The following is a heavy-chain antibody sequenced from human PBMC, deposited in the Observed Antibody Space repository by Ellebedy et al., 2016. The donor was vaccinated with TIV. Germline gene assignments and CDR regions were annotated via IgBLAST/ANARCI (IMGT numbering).Heavy chain of an antibody. CDR3: ARGGNWNYVQIGY. CDR1: GFSFSSYS. D-gene: IGHD1-7*01. J-gene: IGHJ4*02. V-gene: IGHV3-74*01. CDR2: MNSDGSDT. Sequence: GESLKISXAASGFSFSSYSMNWVRQAPGKGLVWVSHMNSDGSDTNYADSVKGRFTISRDNAKNTVYLQMKSLRAEDTAVYYCARGGNWNYVQIGYWGQGTLVTVSS.